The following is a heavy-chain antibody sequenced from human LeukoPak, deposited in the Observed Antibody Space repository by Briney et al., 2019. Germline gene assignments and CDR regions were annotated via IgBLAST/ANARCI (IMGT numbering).Heavy chain of an antibody. V-gene: IGHV5-51*01. Sequence: GESLKISCKGSGYSFTSYWIGWVRQMPGKGLEWMGIIYPGDSDTRYSPSFQGQVTISADESISTAYLQWSSLKASDTAMYYCARSHEMATIWRAFDIWGQGTMVTVSS. D-gene: IGHD5-24*01. CDR3: ARSHEMATIWRAFDI. J-gene: IGHJ3*02. CDR1: GYSFTSYW. CDR2: IYPGDSDT.